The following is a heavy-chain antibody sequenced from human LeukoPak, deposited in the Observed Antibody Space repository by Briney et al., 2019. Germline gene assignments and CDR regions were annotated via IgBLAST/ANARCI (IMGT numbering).Heavy chain of an antibody. V-gene: IGHV4-61*02. CDR1: GGSISSGSYY. Sequence: SQTLSLTCTVSGGSISSGSYYWRRIRQPAAKGLEGIGRIYTSGSTNYNPSLKSRVTISVDTSKNQFSLKLSSVTAADTAVYYCAREVKYYDSSGPFFDYWGQGTLVTVSS. D-gene: IGHD3-22*01. CDR3: AREVKYYDSSGPFFDY. J-gene: IGHJ4*02. CDR2: IYTSGST.